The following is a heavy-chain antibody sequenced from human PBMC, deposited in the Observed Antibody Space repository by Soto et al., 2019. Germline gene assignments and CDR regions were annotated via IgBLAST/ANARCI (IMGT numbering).Heavy chain of an antibody. J-gene: IGHJ4*02. CDR1: GGSFSGYY. CDR3: AREEYTRYHLDY. Sequence: SETLSLTCAVYGGSFSGYYWSWIRQPPGKGLEWIGEINHSGSTNYNPSLKSRVTISVDTSKNQFSLKLSSVTAADTAVYYCAREEYTRYHLDYWGQGTLVTVSS. V-gene: IGHV4-34*01. CDR2: INHSGST. D-gene: IGHD6-6*01.